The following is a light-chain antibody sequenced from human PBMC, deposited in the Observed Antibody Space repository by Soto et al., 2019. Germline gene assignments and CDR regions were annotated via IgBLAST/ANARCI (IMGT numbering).Light chain of an antibody. J-gene: IGLJ2*01. CDR1: SSNIGNNA. CDR2: YDD. V-gene: IGLV1-36*01. CDR3: QAYDNSLRAAV. Sequence: QSVLTQPPSVSEAPRQRVTISCSGSSSNIGNNAVNWYQQLPGKAPKLLIYYDDLLPSGVSDRFSGSKSGTSASLAIRGLQSEDEADYYCQAYDNSLRAAVFGGGTKLTVL.